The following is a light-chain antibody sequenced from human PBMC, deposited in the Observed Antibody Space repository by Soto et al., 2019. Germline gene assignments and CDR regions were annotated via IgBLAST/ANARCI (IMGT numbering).Light chain of an antibody. CDR2: AAS. Sequence: DIQMTQSPSSVSASGGDRVSITCRASQAISSWLVWYQQKPGKAPKLLIYAASSLQSGLPSRFSGRGSGTDFTLTISSLQPEDFATYYCQQNNSFHRTFGQGTKVEIK. CDR1: QAISSW. J-gene: IGKJ1*01. V-gene: IGKV1-12*01. CDR3: QQNNSFHRT.